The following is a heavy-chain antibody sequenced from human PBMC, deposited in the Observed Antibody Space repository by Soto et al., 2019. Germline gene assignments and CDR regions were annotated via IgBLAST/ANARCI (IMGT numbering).Heavy chain of an antibody. Sequence: EVQLLESGGGLVQPGGSLRLSCAASGFTFSSYAMSWVRQAPGKGLEWVSAISGSGGSTYYADSVKGRFTISRDNSKNTLYLQMNSLRAEDTAVYYCAKDGDKSVSAAGTAEYFQHWGQGTLVTVSS. CDR2: ISGSGGST. CDR1: GFTFSSYA. J-gene: IGHJ1*01. V-gene: IGHV3-23*01. D-gene: IGHD6-13*01. CDR3: AKDGDKSVSAAGTAEYFQH.